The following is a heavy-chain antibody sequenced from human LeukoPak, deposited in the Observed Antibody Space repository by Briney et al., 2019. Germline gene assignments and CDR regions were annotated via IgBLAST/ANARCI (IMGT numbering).Heavy chain of an antibody. CDR2: INTNTGNP. CDR3: ARESWPLNFDY. CDR1: GYTFTSYY. Sequence: ASVKVSCKASGYTFTSYYMHWVRQAPGQGLEWMGWINTNTGNPTYAQGFTGRFVFSLDTSVSTAYLQISSLKAEDTAVYYCARESWPLNFDYWGQGTLVTVSS. J-gene: IGHJ4*02. V-gene: IGHV7-4-1*02. D-gene: IGHD6-13*01.